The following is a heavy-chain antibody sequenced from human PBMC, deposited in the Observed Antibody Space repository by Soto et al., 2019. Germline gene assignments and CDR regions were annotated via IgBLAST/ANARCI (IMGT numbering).Heavy chain of an antibody. CDR2: ISWNGGSR. V-gene: IGHV3-43D*04. CDR1: GFTFDDYA. J-gene: IGHJ4*02. CDR3: AKEAAVSDYNRGFDY. D-gene: IGHD3-16*01. Sequence: EVQLVESGGVVVQPGGSLRLSCAASGFTFDDYAMHWVRQAPGKGLEWVSLISWNGGSRYYADSVKGRFTISRDNSKNSLYLQMNSLRAEDTALYYCAKEAAVSDYNRGFDYWGQGTLVTVSS.